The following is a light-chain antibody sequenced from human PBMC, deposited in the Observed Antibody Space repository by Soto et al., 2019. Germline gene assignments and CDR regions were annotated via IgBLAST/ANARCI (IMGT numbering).Light chain of an antibody. CDR2: EVS. J-gene: IGLJ1*01. CDR1: SSDVGAYNY. Sequence: QSALTQPASVSGSPGQSITISCTGTSSDVGAYNYVSWYRQHPGKAPKLVIYEVSNRPSGISSRFSGSKSGNTASLTISGLQAEDEADYYCSSYAGSNNVFGTGTKVTVL. CDR3: SSYAGSNNV. V-gene: IGLV2-14*01.